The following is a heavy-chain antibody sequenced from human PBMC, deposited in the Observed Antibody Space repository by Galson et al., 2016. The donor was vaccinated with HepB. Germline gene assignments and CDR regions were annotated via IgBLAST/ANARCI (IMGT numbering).Heavy chain of an antibody. CDR1: GFTFSSYG. Sequence: SLRLSCAASGFTFSSYGMHWVRQAPGKGLGWVAVISCDGRNEDYADSVKGRFTISRDNSKNTVFLQTNSVRLEDTAVYYCARASWTTTTRFDSWGQGTPVTVSS. CDR3: ARASWTTTTRFDS. CDR2: ISCDGRNE. D-gene: IGHD2-15*01. J-gene: IGHJ4*02. V-gene: IGHV3-30*03.